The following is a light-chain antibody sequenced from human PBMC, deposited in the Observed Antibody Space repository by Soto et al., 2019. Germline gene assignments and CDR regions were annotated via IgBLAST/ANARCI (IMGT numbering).Light chain of an antibody. CDR2: EVT. V-gene: IGLV2-23*02. J-gene: IGLJ3*02. CDR1: SNDIGGHNH. Sequence: QSALTQPASVSGSPGQSITISCAGTSNDIGGHNHVSWYQQHPGNSPKLIIYEVTGRPSGVSNRFSASKSGTTASLTISGLQAEAEADYYCCSYAGIITWVCGGGTKLTVL. CDR3: CSYAGIITWV.